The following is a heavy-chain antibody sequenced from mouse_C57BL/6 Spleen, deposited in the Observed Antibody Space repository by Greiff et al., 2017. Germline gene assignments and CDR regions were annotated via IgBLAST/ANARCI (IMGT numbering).Heavy chain of an antibody. CDR3: ARWEPLYCFDY. CDR2: IDPSDSYT. Sequence: VQLQQPGAELVMPGASVKLSCKASGYTFTSYWMHWVKQRPGQGLEWIGEIDPSDSYTNYNQKFKGKSTLTVDKSSSTAYMQLSSLTSEDSAVYYCARWEPLYCFDYWGQGTTLIVSA. V-gene: IGHV1-69*01. J-gene: IGHJ2*01. CDR1: GYTFTSYW. D-gene: IGHD4-1*01.